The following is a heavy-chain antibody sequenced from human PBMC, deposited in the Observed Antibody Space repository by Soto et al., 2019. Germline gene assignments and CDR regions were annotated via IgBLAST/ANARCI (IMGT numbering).Heavy chain of an antibody. V-gene: IGHV3-23*01. D-gene: IGHD6-6*01. Sequence: EVQLLESGGGLVQPGGSLRLSCAASGFTFSSYAMSWVRQAPGKGLEWVSAISGSGGSTYYADSVKGRFTISRDNSKNPLDLQMNSLRAEDTAVYYCAKDGGIAARPRGDDYWGQGTLVTVSS. CDR3: AKDGGIAARPRGDDY. J-gene: IGHJ4*02. CDR2: ISGSGGST. CDR1: GFTFSSYA.